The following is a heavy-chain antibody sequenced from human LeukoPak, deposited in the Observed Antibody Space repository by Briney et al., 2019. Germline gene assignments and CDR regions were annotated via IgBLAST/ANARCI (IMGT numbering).Heavy chain of an antibody. J-gene: IGHJ4*02. CDR2: IYYSGST. CDR3: ARDPYYYDSSGDFDY. CDR1: GGSISSYY. D-gene: IGHD3-22*01. Sequence: SETLSLTCTVSGGSISSYYWSWIRQPPGKGLEWIGYIYYSGSTNYNPSLKSRVTISVDKSKNQFSLKLSSVTAADTAVYYCARDPYYYDSSGDFDYWGQGTLVTVSS. V-gene: IGHV4-59*12.